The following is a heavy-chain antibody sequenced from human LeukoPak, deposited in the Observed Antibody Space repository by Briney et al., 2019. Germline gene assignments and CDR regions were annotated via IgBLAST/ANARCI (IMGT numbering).Heavy chain of an antibody. Sequence: GASVKVSCKASGYTFTSYYMHWVRQAPGQGLEWMGIINPSGGSTSYAQKFQGRVTMTRDTSTSTVYMELSSLRSEDTAVYYCARGSSSWYSWTTWYFDLWGRGTLVTVSS. V-gene: IGHV1-46*01. D-gene: IGHD6-13*01. CDR2: INPSGGST. CDR1: GYTFTSYY. J-gene: IGHJ2*01. CDR3: ARGSSSWYSWTTWYFDL.